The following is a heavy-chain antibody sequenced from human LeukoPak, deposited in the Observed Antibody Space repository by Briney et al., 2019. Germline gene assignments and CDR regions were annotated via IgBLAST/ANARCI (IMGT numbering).Heavy chain of an antibody. CDR3: AGGGRDGMDV. Sequence: ASVKVSCKASGYSFTSYGFTWVRRAPGQGLEWMGWVSAYDGSTNYAQKIRGRVTMTTDASKNTVYMKLRSLRFDDTAVYYCAGGGRDGMDVWGQGTTVTVSS. D-gene: IGHD3-10*01. J-gene: IGHJ6*02. V-gene: IGHV1-18*01. CDR1: GYSFTSYG. CDR2: VSAYDGST.